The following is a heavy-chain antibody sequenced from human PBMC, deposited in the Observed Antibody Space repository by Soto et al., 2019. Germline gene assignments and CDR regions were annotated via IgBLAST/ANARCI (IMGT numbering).Heavy chain of an antibody. CDR3: GRGRSGQIVVFY. J-gene: IGHJ4*02. CDR2: IGPESGAT. Sequence: ASVKVSCKASGYTFTGHYIHRVRQAPEQGPEWMGEIGPESGATRYAQKFQGRVTMTRDTSITTVYMELKNLSPDDTAVYYCGRGRSGQIVVFYWGQGTPVTVS. CDR1: GYTFTGHY. D-gene: IGHD1-26*01. V-gene: IGHV1-2*02.